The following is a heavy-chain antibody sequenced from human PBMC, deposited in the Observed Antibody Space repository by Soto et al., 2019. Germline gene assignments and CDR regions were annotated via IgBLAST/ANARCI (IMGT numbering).Heavy chain of an antibody. Sequence: QVQLQQWGAGLLKPSETLSLTCAVYGGSFSGYFWSWIRQPPGKGLEWIGDINHSGSTTYNPSLKSRVTISVDTSKNQFSLKLSYVTAADTAVYYCARGRTVFTYSSSWLSGWYFDVWCRGTLVTVSS. J-gene: IGHJ2*01. CDR2: INHSGST. CDR3: ARGRTVFTYSSSWLSGWYFDV. CDR1: GGSFSGYF. D-gene: IGHD6-13*01. V-gene: IGHV4-34*01.